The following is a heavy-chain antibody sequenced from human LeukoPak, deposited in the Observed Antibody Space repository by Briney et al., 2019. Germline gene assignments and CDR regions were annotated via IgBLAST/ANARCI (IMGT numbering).Heavy chain of an antibody. V-gene: IGHV1-24*01. D-gene: IGHD6-19*01. CDR1: GYTLTELS. CDR2: FDPEDGET. Sequence: GASVKVSCKVSGYTLTELSMHWVRQAPGKGLEWMGGFDPEDGETIYAQKFQGRVTMTEDTSTDTAYMELSSLRSEDTAVYYCATCGSSGWYESDYYGMDVWGQGTTVTVSS. CDR3: ATCGSSGWYESDYYGMDV. J-gene: IGHJ6*02.